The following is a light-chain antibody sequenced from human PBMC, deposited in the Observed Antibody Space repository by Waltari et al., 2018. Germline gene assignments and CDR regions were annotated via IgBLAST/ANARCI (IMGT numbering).Light chain of an antibody. CDR2: QVS. CDR1: QTLVAGDGRTY. CDR3: VNGKNVRT. V-gene: IGKV2-30*01. Sequence: DVVLTQSPLSLPVTPGQPASISCRSSQTLVAGDGRTYLNWLHQKPGQPPRRLIYQVSNRDSGVPDRFSGSGAGTDFTLGISRVEAEDVGIYYGVNGKNVRTFGQGTKVKSN. J-gene: IGKJ1*01.